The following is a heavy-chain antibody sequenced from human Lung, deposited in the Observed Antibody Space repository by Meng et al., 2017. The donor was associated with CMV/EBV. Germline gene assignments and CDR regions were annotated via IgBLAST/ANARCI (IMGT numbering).Heavy chain of an antibody. CDR3: ARDWECLDRSDVFDI. CDR1: GYTFNRYG. Sequence: ASVKVSXKASGYTFNRYGISWVRQAPGQGLEWVGWVGGCDGDTNYAPELRGSVTMTTDTSTNTVYMELRSLRSDDTAVYYCARDWECLDRSDVFDIWGQGTMVTVSS. CDR2: VGGCDGDT. J-gene: IGHJ3*02. V-gene: IGHV1-18*01. D-gene: IGHD3-9*01.